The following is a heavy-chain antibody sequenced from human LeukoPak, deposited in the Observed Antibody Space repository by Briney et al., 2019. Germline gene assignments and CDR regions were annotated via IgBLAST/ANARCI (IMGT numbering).Heavy chain of an antibody. J-gene: IGHJ4*02. CDR1: GFTFSSYA. V-gene: IGHV3-30-3*01. CDR3: ARAGRPGTIFGPLEY. D-gene: IGHD3-3*01. CDR2: ISYDGSNK. Sequence: PGRSLRLSCAASGFTFSSYAMHWVRQAPGKGLEWVAVISYDGSNKYYADSVKGRFTISRDNSKNTLYLQMNSLRAEDTAVYYRARAGRPGTIFGPLEYWGQGTLVTVSS.